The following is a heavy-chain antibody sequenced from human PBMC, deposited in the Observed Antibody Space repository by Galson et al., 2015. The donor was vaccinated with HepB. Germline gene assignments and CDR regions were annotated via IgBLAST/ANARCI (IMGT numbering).Heavy chain of an antibody. CDR1: GFTFGDFA. Sequence: SLRLSCATSGFTFGDFAMHWVRQAPGKGLEWVAVISYEEGMNKYYAESVKGRFAISRDNSANMLYLEVNTLRTEDTAVYYCAKVAFPGARSSSWGFFESWGQGTLVTVSS. J-gene: IGHJ4*02. V-gene: IGHV3-30*18. D-gene: IGHD2-2*01. CDR2: ISYEEGMNK. CDR3: AKVAFPGARSSSWGFFES.